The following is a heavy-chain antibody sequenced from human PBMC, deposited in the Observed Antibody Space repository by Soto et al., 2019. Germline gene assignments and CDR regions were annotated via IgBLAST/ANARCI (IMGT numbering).Heavy chain of an antibody. V-gene: IGHV1-18*01. CDR1: GYTFTSYG. CDR2: ISAYNGNT. D-gene: IGHD3-22*01. J-gene: IGHJ6*02. CDR3: ARYRLPHYYDSSGYPLNYYYYGMDV. Sequence: ASVKVSCKASGYTFTSYGISWVRQAPGQGLEWMGWISAYNGNTNYAQKLQGRVTMTTDTSTSTAYMELRSLRSDDTAVYYCARYRLPHYYDSSGYPLNYYYYGMDVWGQGTTVTVSS.